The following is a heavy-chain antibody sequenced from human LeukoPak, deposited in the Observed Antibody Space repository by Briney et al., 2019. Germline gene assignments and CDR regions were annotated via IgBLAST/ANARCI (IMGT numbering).Heavy chain of an antibody. D-gene: IGHD5-18*01. J-gene: IGHJ6*03. CDR3: ARTTEGGYTYGYFYYYYMDV. CDR1: GGSISGYY. CDR2: IYYSGST. V-gene: IGHV4-59*01. Sequence: SETLSLTCTVSGGSISGYYWSWIRQPPGKGLEWIGYIYYSGSTNYNPSLKSRVTISVDTSKNQFSLKLTSVTAADTAVYYCARTTEGGYTYGYFYYYYMDVWGKGTTVTISS.